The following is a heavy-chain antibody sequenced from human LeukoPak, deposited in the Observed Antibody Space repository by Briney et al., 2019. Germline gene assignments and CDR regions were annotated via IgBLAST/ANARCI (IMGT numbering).Heavy chain of an antibody. CDR3: ARVPKDYYYYFDR. Sequence: PGRSLRLSCAASGFTVTSNYMRWVRQAPGRGLEWVSLINTDGNGRTYYADSVKGRCTSSRDNSKNTVYLQRNSLRAEDTAVYYCARVPKDYYYYFDRWGRGTLVTVSS. V-gene: IGHV3-53*01. CDR1: GFTVTSNY. D-gene: IGHD3/OR15-3a*01. CDR2: INTDGNGRT. J-gene: IGHJ2*01.